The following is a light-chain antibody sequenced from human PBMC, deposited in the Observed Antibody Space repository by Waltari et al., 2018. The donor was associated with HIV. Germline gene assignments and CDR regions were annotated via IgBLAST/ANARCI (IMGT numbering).Light chain of an antibody. CDR1: SSDVGGYNY. V-gene: IGLV2-14*03. J-gene: IGLJ3*02. Sequence: VSGSPGQSITISCTGTSSDVGGYNYVSWYQQHPGKAPKLMIYDVTNRPSGVSNRFSGSKSGNTASLTISGLQLEDEADYYCSSYTSSSTWVFGGGTKLTVL. CDR2: DVT. CDR3: SSYTSSSTWV.